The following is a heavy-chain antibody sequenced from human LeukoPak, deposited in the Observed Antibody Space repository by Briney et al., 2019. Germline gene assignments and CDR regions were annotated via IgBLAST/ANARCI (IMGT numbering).Heavy chain of an antibody. CDR3: ARAFGYSGSYYGDY. D-gene: IGHD1-26*01. CDR2: IYYSGST. CDR1: TVSVTSYY. J-gene: IGHJ4*02. V-gene: IGHV4-59*02. Sequence: SETLSLTCTVSTVSVTSYYWTWIRQPPGKGLEWIGYIYYSGSTNYNPSLKSRVTISVDTSKNQFSLKVSSVTAADTAVYYCARAFGYSGSYYGDYWGQGTLVTVSS.